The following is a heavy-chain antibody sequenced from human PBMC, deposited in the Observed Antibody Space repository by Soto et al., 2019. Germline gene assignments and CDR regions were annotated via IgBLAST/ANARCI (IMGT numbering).Heavy chain of an antibody. CDR3: ASDLSGRADV. D-gene: IGHD3-10*01. V-gene: IGHV3-30*03. J-gene: IGHJ6*02. Sequence: QVQLVESGGGVVQPGRSLRLSCAASGFTFSGYGMHWVRQAPGKGLEWVAVISNDGSNKYYVDSVKGRFTISRDNSKNTLDLQMNSLRVEDTAVYYCASDLSGRADVWGQGTTVTVSS. CDR1: GFTFSGYG. CDR2: ISNDGSNK.